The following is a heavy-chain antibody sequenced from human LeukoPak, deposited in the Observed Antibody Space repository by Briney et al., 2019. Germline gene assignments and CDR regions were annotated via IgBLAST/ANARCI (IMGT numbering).Heavy chain of an antibody. Sequence: GGSLRLSCAASGFTFSICAMNWVRQAPGKGLEWVSGISGSGSSTYYADSVKGRFTISRDSSKNTVYLQMNSLRAEDTAIYHCAKADGSYKTLIDYWGQGTLVTVSS. CDR2: ISGSGSST. J-gene: IGHJ4*02. V-gene: IGHV3-23*01. D-gene: IGHD3-10*01. CDR1: GFTFSICA. CDR3: AKADGSYKTLIDY.